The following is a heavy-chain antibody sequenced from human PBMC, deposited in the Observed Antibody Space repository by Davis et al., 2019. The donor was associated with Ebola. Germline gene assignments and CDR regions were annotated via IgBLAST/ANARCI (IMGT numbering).Heavy chain of an antibody. CDR1: GGTFSSYA. V-gene: IGHV1-69*04. J-gene: IGHJ6*02. D-gene: IGHD3-3*01. CDR2: IIPILGIA. Sequence: SVKVSCKASGGTFSSYAISWVRQAPGQGLEWMGRIIPILGIANYAQKFQGRVTITADKSTSTAYMELSSLRSEDTAVYYCERDSPTGVTILGSSMDVWGQGTTVTVSS. CDR3: ERDSPTGVTILGSSMDV.